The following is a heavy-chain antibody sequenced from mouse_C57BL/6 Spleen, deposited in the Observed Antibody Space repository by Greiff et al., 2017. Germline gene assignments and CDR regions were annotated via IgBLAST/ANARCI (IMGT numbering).Heavy chain of an antibody. CDR3: ARSRGYGNYGFAY. CDR1: GYTFTSYW. V-gene: IGHV1-64*01. J-gene: IGHJ3*01. D-gene: IGHD2-1*01. CDR2: IHPNSGST. Sequence: VQLQQPGAELVKPGASVKLSCKASGYTFTSYWMHWVKQRPGQGLEWIGMIHPNSGSTNYNEKFKSKATLTVDKSSSTAYMQLSSLTSEDAAVYYGARSRGYGNYGFAYWGQGTLVTVSA.